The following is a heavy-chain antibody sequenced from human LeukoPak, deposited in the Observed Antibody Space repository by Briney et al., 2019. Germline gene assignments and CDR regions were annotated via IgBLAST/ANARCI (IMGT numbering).Heavy chain of an antibody. J-gene: IGHJ5*02. V-gene: IGHV4-39*07. Sequence: SETLSLTCTVSGGSISSSSYYWGWIRQPPGKGLEWIGSIYYSGSTYYNPSLKSRVTISVDTSKNQFSLKLSSVTAADTAVYYCAGSGYSSSWYHWFDPWGQGTLVTVSS. CDR1: GGSISSSSYY. CDR2: IYYSGST. CDR3: AGSGYSSSWYHWFDP. D-gene: IGHD6-13*01.